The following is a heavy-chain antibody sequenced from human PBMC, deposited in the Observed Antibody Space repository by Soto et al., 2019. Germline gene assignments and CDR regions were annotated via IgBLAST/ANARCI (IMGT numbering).Heavy chain of an antibody. Sequence: GVSVKVAWKAAGYTLTVYYIHWGRHTHGQGLEWMGWINPNSGGTNYAQKFQGWVTMTRDTSISTAYMELSRLRSDDTAVYYCARGGYSSGWYPNYFDYWGQGTLLTVSS. J-gene: IGHJ4*02. D-gene: IGHD6-19*01. V-gene: IGHV1-2*04. CDR3: ARGGYSSGWYPNYFDY. CDR1: GYTLTVYY. CDR2: INPNSGGT.